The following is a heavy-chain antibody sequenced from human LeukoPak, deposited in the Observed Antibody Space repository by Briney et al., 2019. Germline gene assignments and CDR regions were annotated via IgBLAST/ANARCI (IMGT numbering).Heavy chain of an antibody. CDR3: ARKSYYYYGLDV. Sequence: GGSLRLSCAASGFTLSSYVMTWVRQPPGKGLEWVSYISAGGGTVYYADSVKGRFTISRDNAKNSLYLQMNSLRAEDTAVYYCARKSYYYYGLDVWGQGTTVTVSS. CDR1: GFTLSSYV. V-gene: IGHV3-48*03. CDR2: ISAGGGTV. J-gene: IGHJ6*02.